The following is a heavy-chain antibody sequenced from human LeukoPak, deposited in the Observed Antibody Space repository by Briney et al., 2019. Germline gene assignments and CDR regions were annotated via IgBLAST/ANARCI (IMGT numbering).Heavy chain of an antibody. CDR3: ARALAVAGTGGYY. V-gene: IGHV3-48*01. D-gene: IGHD6-19*01. CDR1: GFTFSSYS. CDR2: ISSTSSTI. J-gene: IGHJ4*02. Sequence: GGSLRLSCAASGFTFSSYSMNWVRQTPGKGLEWISYISSTSSTIYFADSVKGRFTISRDNAKNSLYLQMNSLRAEDTAVYYCARALAVAGTGGYYWGQGTLVTVSS.